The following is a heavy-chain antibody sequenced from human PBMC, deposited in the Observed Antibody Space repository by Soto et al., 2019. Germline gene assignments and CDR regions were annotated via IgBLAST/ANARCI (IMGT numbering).Heavy chain of an antibody. J-gene: IGHJ6*02. CDR2: IYSNGDT. CDR1: SDSMNSGGYY. V-gene: IGHV4-31*03. CDR3: ARRGGSSSGYYYYAMDV. D-gene: IGHD6-6*01. Sequence: PSETLSLTCSVSSDSMNSGGYYWSWILQHPGKGLEWIGYIYSNGDTYYNPSLKSRVTISVDTSKNQFSLNLTSVTAADTAVYYCARRGGSSSGYYYYAMDVWGQGTTVTVSS.